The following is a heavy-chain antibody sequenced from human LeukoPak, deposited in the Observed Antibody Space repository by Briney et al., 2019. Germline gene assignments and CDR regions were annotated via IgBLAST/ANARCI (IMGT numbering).Heavy chain of an antibody. CDR1: GLTFSNFP. J-gene: IGHJ4*02. V-gene: IGHV3-30*02. D-gene: IGHD3-22*01. Sequence: PGGSLRLSCAASGLTFSNFPVHWVRQAPGKGLEWVALIQDDGATTNYADSVRGRFTISRDNSKSTVYLQMNSLKPDDTAVYYCETQSIALVVVISPFDYWGQGTLVTVSS. CDR3: ETQSIALVVVISPFDY. CDR2: IQDDGATT.